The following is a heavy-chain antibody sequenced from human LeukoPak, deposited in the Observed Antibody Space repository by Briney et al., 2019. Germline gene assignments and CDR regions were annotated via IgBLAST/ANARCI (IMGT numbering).Heavy chain of an antibody. CDR2: IYYSGST. CDR3: ARDRDTAMVTSDWYFDL. CDR1: LASTSSGSHY. D-gene: IGHD5-18*01. J-gene: IGHJ2*01. Sequence: SETLSLTCTVSLASTSSGSHYWGWVRQSPGKGLEWIGSIYYSGSTSYNPSLQSRVVISVDSSKNQFSLKLSSVTAADTAVYYCARDRDTAMVTSDWYFDLWGRGTLVTVSS. V-gene: IGHV4-39*07.